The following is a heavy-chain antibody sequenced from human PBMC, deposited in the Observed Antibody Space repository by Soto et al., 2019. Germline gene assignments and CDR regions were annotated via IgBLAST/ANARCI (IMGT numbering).Heavy chain of an antibody. D-gene: IGHD2-15*01. J-gene: IGHJ5*02. CDR1: GFTFSHAW. Sequence: PGGSLRLSCAASGFTFSHAWMSWVRQAPGKGLEWVGRIKSKADGDTKDYGAPVRGRFTISRDDAKDTLYLQMNSLRIEDTAVYYCCVVKRLDQYSTSGYWFDPWGPGTLVTVSS. CDR2: IKSKADGDTK. CDR3: CVVKRLDQYSTSGYWFDP. V-gene: IGHV3-15*01.